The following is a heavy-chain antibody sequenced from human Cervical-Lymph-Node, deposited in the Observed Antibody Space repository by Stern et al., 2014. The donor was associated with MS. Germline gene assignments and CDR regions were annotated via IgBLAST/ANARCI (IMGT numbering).Heavy chain of an antibody. J-gene: IGHJ6*02. CDR2: INSGGSST. Sequence: EVQLVESGGGLLQPGGSLRLSCGASGFTFSTYWMHWVRQGPGKGLVWVSRINSGGSSTSYTDSVRVRFTISRDNAKNTVYLQMTSLRAEDTAVYYCARSSGASGDAMDVWGQGTTVTVSS. CDR1: GFTFSTYW. CDR3: ARSSGASGDAMDV. V-gene: IGHV3-74*01. D-gene: IGHD2-15*01.